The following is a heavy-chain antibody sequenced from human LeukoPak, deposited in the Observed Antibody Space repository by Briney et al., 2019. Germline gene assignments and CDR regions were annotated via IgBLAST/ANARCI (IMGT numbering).Heavy chain of an antibody. D-gene: IGHD1-26*01. J-gene: IGHJ4*02. CDR2: IYTSGST. Sequence: SETLSLTCTVSGGSISSGSYYWSWIRQPAGKGLEWIGRIYTSGSTNYNPSLKSRVTISVDTSKNQFSLKLSSVTAADTAVYYCARDMAGGSYRRGQGTLVTVSS. CDR1: GGSISSGSYY. CDR3: ARDMAGGSYR. V-gene: IGHV4-61*02.